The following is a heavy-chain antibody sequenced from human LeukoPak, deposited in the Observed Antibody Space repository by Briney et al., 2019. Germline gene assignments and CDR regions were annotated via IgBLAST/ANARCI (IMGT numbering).Heavy chain of an antibody. Sequence: PSETLSLTCTVSAGSISSSTYYWGWIRQPPGKGLELIGSVSYSGSTYYNPSLKSRVTISLDTSKNQFPLKLSSVTAADTAVYYCARQMMDSSAFDYWGQGTLVTVPS. D-gene: IGHD3-22*01. CDR2: VSYSGST. CDR3: ARQMMDSSAFDY. CDR1: AGSISSSTYY. J-gene: IGHJ4*02. V-gene: IGHV4-39*01.